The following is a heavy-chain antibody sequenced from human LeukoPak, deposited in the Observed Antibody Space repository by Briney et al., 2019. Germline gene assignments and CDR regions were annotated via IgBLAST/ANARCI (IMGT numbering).Heavy chain of an antibody. CDR2: ISSSSSYI. J-gene: IGHJ6*02. CDR3: ARGPYYDILTGYYKAYYGMDV. Sequence: GGSLRLSCAASGFTFSSYSMNWVRQAPGKGLEWVSSISSSSSYIYYADSVKGRFTISRDNSKNTLYVQMNSLRAEDTAVYYCARGPYYDILTGYYKAYYGMDVWGQGTTVTVSS. D-gene: IGHD3-9*01. V-gene: IGHV3-21*01. CDR1: GFTFSSYS.